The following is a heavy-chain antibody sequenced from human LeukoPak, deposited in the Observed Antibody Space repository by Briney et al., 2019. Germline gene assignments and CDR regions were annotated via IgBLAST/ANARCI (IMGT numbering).Heavy chain of an antibody. CDR1: GFTFSSYE. J-gene: IGHJ4*02. V-gene: IGHV3-48*03. CDR2: ISSSGSAI. CDR3: AREDDFWSGYSVSFDY. Sequence: GGSLRLSCAASGFTFSSYEMNWVRQAPGKGLEWASYISSSGSAIYYADSVKGRFTISRDNAKNSLYLQMNSLRAEDTAVYYCAREDDFWSGYSVSFDYWGQGTLVTVSS. D-gene: IGHD3-3*01.